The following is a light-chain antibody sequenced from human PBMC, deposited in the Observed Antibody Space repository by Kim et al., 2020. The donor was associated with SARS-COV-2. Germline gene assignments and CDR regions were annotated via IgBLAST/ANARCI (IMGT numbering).Light chain of an antibody. V-gene: IGKV3-20*01. CDR3: QQYGSSPT. Sequence: EIVLTQSPGTLSLSPGERATLSCRASQSVSSSYLAWYQQKPGQAPRLLLYGASSRATGIPDRFSGSGSGTDFTLTISRLEPEDFAVCYCQQYGSSPTFGPGTKVDIK. CDR1: QSVSSSY. J-gene: IGKJ3*01. CDR2: GAS.